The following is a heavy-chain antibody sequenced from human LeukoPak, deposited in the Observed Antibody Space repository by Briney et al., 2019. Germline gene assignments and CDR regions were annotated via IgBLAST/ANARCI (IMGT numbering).Heavy chain of an antibody. CDR1: EFPFSIYE. D-gene: IGHD6-19*01. J-gene: IGHJ4*02. Sequence: GGSLRLSCAVSEFPFSIYEMNWVRQAPGKGLEWVSNIGSSGTTVYYAVSVKGRFSISRDNAKSSLYLQMNSLRVEDTAVYYCALLAVASDFDYWGQGALVTVSS. CDR3: ALLAVASDFDY. V-gene: IGHV3-48*03. CDR2: IGSSGTTV.